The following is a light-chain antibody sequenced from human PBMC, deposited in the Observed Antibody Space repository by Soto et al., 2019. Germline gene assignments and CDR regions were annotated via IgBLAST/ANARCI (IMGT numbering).Light chain of an antibody. J-gene: IGKJ2*01. V-gene: IGKV3-20*01. CDR3: QQYGNFPYT. Sequence: EIVLTQSPGTLSLSPGERATLSCRASQSVPSDWLAWYRHKPGQAPSRLIYGASSRATGVPDRVSGSGSGTDFTLTINRLEPEDLAVYYCQQYGNFPYTFGHGTKLEIK. CDR2: GAS. CDR1: QSVPSDW.